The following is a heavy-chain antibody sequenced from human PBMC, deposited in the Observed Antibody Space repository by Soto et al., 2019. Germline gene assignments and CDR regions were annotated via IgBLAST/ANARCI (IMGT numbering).Heavy chain of an antibody. D-gene: IGHD3-10*01. Sequence: ASVKVSCKASGYTFTSYGISWVRQAPGQGLEWMGWISAYNGNTNYAQKLQGRVTMTTDTSTSTAYMELRSLRSDDTAVYYCARDRTSYGSGMGYYGMDFWGQGTTVTVSS. CDR3: ARDRTSYGSGMGYYGMDF. CDR1: GYTFTSYG. V-gene: IGHV1-18*01. J-gene: IGHJ6*02. CDR2: ISAYNGNT.